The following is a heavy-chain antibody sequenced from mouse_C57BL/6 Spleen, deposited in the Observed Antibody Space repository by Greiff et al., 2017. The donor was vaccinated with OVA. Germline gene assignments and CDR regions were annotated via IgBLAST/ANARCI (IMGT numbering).Heavy chain of an antibody. J-gene: IGHJ4*01. D-gene: IGHD2-3*01. CDR3: ARWLLPYYYAMDY. V-gene: IGHV5-17*01. CDR1: GFTFSDYG. Sequence: EVQLQQSGGGLVKPGGSLTLSCAASGFTFSDYGMHWVRQAPEKGLEWVAYISSGSSTIYYADTVKGRFTISRDNAKNTLFLQMTSLRSEDTAMYYCARWLLPYYYAMDYWGQGTSVTVSS. CDR2: ISSGSSTI.